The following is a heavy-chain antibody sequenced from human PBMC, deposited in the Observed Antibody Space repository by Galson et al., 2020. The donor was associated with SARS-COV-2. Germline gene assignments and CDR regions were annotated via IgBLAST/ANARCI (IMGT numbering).Heavy chain of an antibody. V-gene: IGHV3-53*01. CDR1: GFTVSSNY. D-gene: IGHD3-10*01. CDR2: IYSGGST. Sequence: GESLKNSCAASGFTVSSNYMSWVRQAPGKGLEWVSVIYSGGSTYYADSVKGRFTISRDNSKNTLYLQMNSLRAEDTAVYYCASNNITMVRGVIPDNYYYYYYGMDVWGQGTTVTVSS. J-gene: IGHJ6*02. CDR3: ASNNITMVRGVIPDNYYYYYYGMDV.